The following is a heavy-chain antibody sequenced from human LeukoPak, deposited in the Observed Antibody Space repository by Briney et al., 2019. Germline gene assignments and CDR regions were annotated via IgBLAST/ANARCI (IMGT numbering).Heavy chain of an antibody. CDR2: ISSSSSYI. Sequence: PGGSLRLSCAASGFTFSSYSMNWVRQAPGKGLEWVSFISSSSSYIYYADSVKGRFTISRDNAKNSLYLQMNSLRAEDTAVYYCARKGRWLQAVDYWGQGTLVTVSS. CDR3: ARKGRWLQAVDY. V-gene: IGHV3-21*01. D-gene: IGHD5-24*01. CDR1: GFTFSSYS. J-gene: IGHJ4*02.